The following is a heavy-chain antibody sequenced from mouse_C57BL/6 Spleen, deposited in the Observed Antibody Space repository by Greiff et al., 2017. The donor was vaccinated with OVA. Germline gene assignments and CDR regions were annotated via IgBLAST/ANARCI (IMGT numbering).Heavy chain of an antibody. CDR1: GYTFTSYW. Sequence: QVQLQQSGAELVKPGASVKLSCKASGYTFTSYWMHWVKQRPGQGLEWIGLIHPGSGSTNYNEKFKGKATLTLDKSSSTAYMQLSSLTSEDSAVYYCARYDVVDWYFDVWGTGTTVTVSS. CDR3: ARYDVVDWYFDV. J-gene: IGHJ1*03. D-gene: IGHD2-3*01. V-gene: IGHV1-64*01. CDR2: IHPGSGST.